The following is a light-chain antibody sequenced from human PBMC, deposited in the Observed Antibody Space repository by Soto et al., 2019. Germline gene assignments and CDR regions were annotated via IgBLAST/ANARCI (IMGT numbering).Light chain of an antibody. Sequence: QSVLTQPASVSGSPGQSITISCTGTSSDVGGYNYVSWYQQHPGKAPKLMIYDVSKRPSGVSNRFSGSKSGNTVSLIISGLQAEDEADYYCSSYTSSSTYVFGTGTRSPS. J-gene: IGLJ1*01. CDR1: SSDVGGYNY. CDR3: SSYTSSSTYV. CDR2: DVS. V-gene: IGLV2-14*01.